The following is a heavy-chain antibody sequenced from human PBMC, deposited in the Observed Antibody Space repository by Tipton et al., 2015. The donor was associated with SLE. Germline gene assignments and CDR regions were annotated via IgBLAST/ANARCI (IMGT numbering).Heavy chain of an antibody. V-gene: IGHV4-59*12. Sequence: TLSLTCTVSGGSISSYYWSWIRQPPGKGLEWNGYIYYSGSTNHNPSLKSRVTMSVDTSKNQFSLKLSSVTAADTAVYYCARDYEYYDSSGYYNYLDYWGQGTLVTVSS. CDR3: ARDYEYYDSSGYYNYLDY. CDR1: GGSISSYY. J-gene: IGHJ4*02. D-gene: IGHD3-22*01. CDR2: IYYSGST.